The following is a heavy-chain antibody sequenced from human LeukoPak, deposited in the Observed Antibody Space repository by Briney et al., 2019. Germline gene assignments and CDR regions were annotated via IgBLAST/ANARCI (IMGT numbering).Heavy chain of an antibody. D-gene: IGHD5-12*01. CDR2: IYSGGST. CDR3: AGAGGYSGY. CDR1: GFTVSSNH. V-gene: IGHV3-66*01. J-gene: IGHJ4*02. Sequence: GGSLRLSCVVSGFTVSSNHMNWVRQAPGKGLEWVSGIYSGGSTYCGASVKGRFTISRDNSKNTVYLQMNSLRAEDTAVYRCAGAGGYSGYGSQGTLVTVSS.